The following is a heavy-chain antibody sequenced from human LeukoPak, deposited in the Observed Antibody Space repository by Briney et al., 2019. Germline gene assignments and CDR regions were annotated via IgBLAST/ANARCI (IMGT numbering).Heavy chain of an antibody. D-gene: IGHD6-19*01. Sequence: PSETLSLTCTVSGGSISSYYWSWIRQPPGKGLEWIGYIYYSGSTNYNPSLKSRVTISVDTSKNQFSLKLSSVTAADTAVYYCARFPIAVAGIGGYWGQGTLVTVSS. CDR3: ARFPIAVAGIGGY. V-gene: IGHV4-59*01. J-gene: IGHJ4*02. CDR1: GGSISSYY. CDR2: IYYSGST.